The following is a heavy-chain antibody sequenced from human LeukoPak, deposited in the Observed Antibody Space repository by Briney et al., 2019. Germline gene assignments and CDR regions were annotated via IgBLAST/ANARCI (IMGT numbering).Heavy chain of an antibody. CDR3: ARLGSGIAAAGLYFDY. J-gene: IGHJ4*02. CDR1: GGSISSSNW. CDR2: IYHSGST. D-gene: IGHD6-13*01. V-gene: IGHV4-4*02. Sequence: SGTLSLTCAVSGGSISSSNWWSWVRQPPGKGLEWIGEIYHSGSTNYNPSLKSRVTISVDKSKNQFSLKLSSVTAADTAVYYCARLGSGIAAAGLYFDYWGQGTLVTASS.